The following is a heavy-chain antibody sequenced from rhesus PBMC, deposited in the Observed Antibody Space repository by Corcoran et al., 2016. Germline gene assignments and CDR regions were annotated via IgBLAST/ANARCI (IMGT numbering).Heavy chain of an antibody. Sequence: EVQLVETGGGLVQPGGSLKLSCTASGFTFSNYGMSWVRQAPGKGLEWVSAINSGGGSTYYTDSVKGRFSNSRDNSKNTFSLQMNSLRAEETAVYYCAKTPWRGFCTGSGCYFYWYFDLWGPGTPITISS. D-gene: IGHD2-21*01. CDR1: GFTFSNYG. J-gene: IGHJ2*01. CDR3: AKTPWRGFCTGSGCYFYWYFDL. CDR2: INSGGGST. V-gene: IGHV3S5*01.